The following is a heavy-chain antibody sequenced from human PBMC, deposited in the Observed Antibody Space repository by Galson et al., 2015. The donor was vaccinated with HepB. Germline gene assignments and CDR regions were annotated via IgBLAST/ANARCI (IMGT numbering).Heavy chain of an antibody. Sequence: SLRLSCAASGFTFSRYGMHWVRQAPGKGLEWVAVIWYDGSNKYYADSVKGRFTISRDNSKNTLYLQMNSLRAEDTAVYYCAREGEYYYDSSGYSANHYFDYWGQGTLVTVSS. D-gene: IGHD3-22*01. J-gene: IGHJ4*02. CDR3: AREGEYYYDSSGYSANHYFDY. CDR1: GFTFSRYG. CDR2: IWYDGSNK. V-gene: IGHV3-33*01.